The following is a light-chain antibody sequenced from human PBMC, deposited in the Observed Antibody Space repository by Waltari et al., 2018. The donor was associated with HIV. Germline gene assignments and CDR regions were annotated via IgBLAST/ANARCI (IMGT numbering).Light chain of an antibody. J-gene: IGLJ3*02. V-gene: IGLV1-47*01. Sequence: QSVLTQPPSASATPGQRVTISCSASSSPLGSNYATWYRHLPGTAPELPMYRTNQRPAGVPDRFSASKSGTSASLAITGPQSEDEAHYYCAAWDDSLSRPVFGGGTRLTVL. CDR2: RTN. CDR3: AAWDDSLSRPV. CDR1: SSPLGSNY.